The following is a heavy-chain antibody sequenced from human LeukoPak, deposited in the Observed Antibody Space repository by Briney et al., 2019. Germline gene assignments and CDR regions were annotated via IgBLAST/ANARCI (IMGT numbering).Heavy chain of an antibody. J-gene: IGHJ4*02. V-gene: IGHV3-48*03. D-gene: IGHD3-16*02. CDR1: GFTFSSYE. CDR2: ISSSGSTI. CDR3: ARGWYDYVWGSYPWPFDY. Sequence: PGGSLRLSCAASGFTFSSYEMNWVRQAPGKGLEWVSYISSSGSTIYYAGSVKGRFTISRDNAKNSLYLQMNSLRAEDTAVYYCARGWYDYVWGSYPWPFDYWGQGTLVTVSS.